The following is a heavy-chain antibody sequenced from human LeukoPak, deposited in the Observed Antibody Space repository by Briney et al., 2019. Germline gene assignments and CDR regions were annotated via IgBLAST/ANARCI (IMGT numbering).Heavy chain of an antibody. Sequence: QPGGSLRLSCAASGFTFSSYAMSWVRQAPGKGLEWVSAISGSGGSTYYADSVKGRFTISRDNSKNTLYLQMNSLRAEDTAVYYCAKDALIQEIFSITGTYYLDYWGQGTLVTVSS. CDR2: ISGSGGST. J-gene: IGHJ4*02. V-gene: IGHV3-23*01. CDR1: GFTFSSYA. D-gene: IGHD1-7*01. CDR3: AKDALIQEIFSITGTYYLDY.